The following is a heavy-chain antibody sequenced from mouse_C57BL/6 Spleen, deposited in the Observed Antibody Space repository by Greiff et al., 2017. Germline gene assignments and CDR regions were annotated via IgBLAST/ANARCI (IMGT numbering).Heavy chain of an antibody. J-gene: IGHJ3*01. CDR3: ARPDSNYVFAY. CDR2: ISSGSSTI. CDR1: GFTFSDYG. D-gene: IGHD2-5*01. Sequence: EVQVVESGGGLVKPGGSLKLSCAASGFTFSDYGMHWVRQAPEKGLEWVAYISSGSSTIYYADTVKGRFTISRDNAKNTLFLQMTRLRSEDTAMYYCARPDSNYVFAYWGQGTLVTVSA. V-gene: IGHV5-17*01.